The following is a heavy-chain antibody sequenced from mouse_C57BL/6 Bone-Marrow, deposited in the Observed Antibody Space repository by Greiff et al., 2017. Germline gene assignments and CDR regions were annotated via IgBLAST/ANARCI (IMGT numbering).Heavy chain of an antibody. CDR2: IDPSDSYT. V-gene: IGHV1-50*01. J-gene: IGHJ2*01. Sequence: VQLQQPGAELVKPGASVKLSCKASGYTFTSYWMQWVKQRPGQGLEWIGEIDPSDSYTNYNQKFKGKATLTVDTSSSTAYMQLSSLTSEDSAVYYGAGGRYWGQGTTPTVSS. CDR3: AGGRY. CDR1: GYTFTSYW.